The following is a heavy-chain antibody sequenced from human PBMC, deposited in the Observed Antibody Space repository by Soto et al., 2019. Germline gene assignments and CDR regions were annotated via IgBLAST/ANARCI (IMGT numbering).Heavy chain of an antibody. D-gene: IGHD3-9*01. CDR1: GGSVSSGSYY. CDR3: AIGDWLSKY. V-gene: IGHV4-61*01. J-gene: IGHJ4*02. CDR2: IYYSGST. Sequence: SETLSLTCTVSGGSVSSGSYYWSWIRQPPGKGLEWIGYIYYSGSTNYNPSLKSRVTISVDTSKNQFSLKLSSVTAADTAVYYCAIGDWLSKYWGQGTLVTVSS.